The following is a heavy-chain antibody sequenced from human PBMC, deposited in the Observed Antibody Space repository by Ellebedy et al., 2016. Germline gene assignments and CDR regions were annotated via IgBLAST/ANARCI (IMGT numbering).Heavy chain of an antibody. CDR2: MNTDGRST. CDR3: AKGFGVGYGMDV. CDR1: GFTLSHSW. J-gene: IGHJ6*02. V-gene: IGHV3-74*01. Sequence: GGSLRLSCAASGFTLSHSWMHWVRQAPGKGLVWVSGMNTDGRSTFYADSVKGRFTISRDNSKNTLYLQMNSLRAEDTAVYYCAKGFGVGYGMDVWGQGTTVTVSS. D-gene: IGHD3-16*01.